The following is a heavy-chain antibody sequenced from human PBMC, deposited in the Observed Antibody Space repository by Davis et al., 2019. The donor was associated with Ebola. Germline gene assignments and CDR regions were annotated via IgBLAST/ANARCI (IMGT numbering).Heavy chain of an antibody. Sequence: MPSETLSLTCTVSGGSISSSSYYWGWIRQPPGKGLEWIGSIYYSGSTHYNPSLKSRVTISVDTSKNQFSLKLSSVTAADTAVYYCARQTNWFDPWGQGTLVTVSS. CDR1: GGSISSSSYY. CDR3: ARQTNWFDP. J-gene: IGHJ5*02. V-gene: IGHV4-39*01. CDR2: IYYSGST.